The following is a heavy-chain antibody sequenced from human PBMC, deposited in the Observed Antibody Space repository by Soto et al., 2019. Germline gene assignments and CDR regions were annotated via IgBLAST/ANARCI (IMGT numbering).Heavy chain of an antibody. CDR1: GCTFRIYA. CDR2: IIPIFGTA. D-gene: IGHD2-2*02. Sequence: VKVSCKASGCTFRIYAISFVLQAPGQGLEWMGGIIPIFGTANYAQKFQGRVTITADKSTSTAYMELSSLRSEDTAVYYCARVYCSSTSCYNPPGPPWDFDLWGRGTLVPVSS. J-gene: IGHJ2*01. V-gene: IGHV1-69*06. CDR3: ARVYCSSTSCYNPPGPPWDFDL.